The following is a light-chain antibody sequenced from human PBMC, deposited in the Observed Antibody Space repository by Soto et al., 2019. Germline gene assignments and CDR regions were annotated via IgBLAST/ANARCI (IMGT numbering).Light chain of an antibody. CDR3: MKGAQWPPT. Sequence: DVVITHSPLSLPVTLVHPASISFMSSQILVYSHGNTYLNWFQQRPGQSPRRLIYKVSNRDSGVPDRFSGSGSGTAFTLRISRVEAEDVGVYYCMKGAQWPPTFGPGTKVDIK. CDR1: QILVYSHGNTY. V-gene: IGKV2-30*01. J-gene: IGKJ3*01. CDR2: KVS.